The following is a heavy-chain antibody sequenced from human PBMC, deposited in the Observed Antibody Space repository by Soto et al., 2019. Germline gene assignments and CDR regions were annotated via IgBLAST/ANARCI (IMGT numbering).Heavy chain of an antibody. CDR3: ATDPPYGVGDMKGNHYDGMEV. D-gene: IGHD3-16*01. CDR1: GYTLTELS. Sequence: QVQLVQSGAEVKKPGASVKVSCKVSGYTLTELSMHWERQAPGKGLEWMGGFDPEDGETIFAQKFQGRVTVTEDTSTDTAYMELSSLRSEDTAVYYCATDPPYGVGDMKGNHYDGMEVWGQGTAVTVSS. V-gene: IGHV1-24*01. J-gene: IGHJ6*02. CDR2: FDPEDGET.